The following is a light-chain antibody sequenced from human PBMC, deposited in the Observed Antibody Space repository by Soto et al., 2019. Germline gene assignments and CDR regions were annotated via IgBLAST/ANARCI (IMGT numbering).Light chain of an antibody. J-gene: IGKJ4*01. CDR2: KAS. CDR1: QSISSW. CDR3: QQYNSYVLT. Sequence: DIQMTQSPSTLSASVGDRVTITCRASQSISSWLAWYQQKPGKAPKLLIYKASSLESGVPSRFSGSGSGTEFTPTISSLQPDDFATYYCQQYNSYVLTFGGGTKVDIK. V-gene: IGKV1-5*03.